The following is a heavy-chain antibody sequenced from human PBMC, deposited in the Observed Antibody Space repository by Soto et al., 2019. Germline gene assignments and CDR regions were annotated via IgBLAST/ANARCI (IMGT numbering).Heavy chain of an antibody. J-gene: IGHJ5*02. D-gene: IGHD6-6*01. CDR3: ARGQQLVANWLDP. CDR1: GFPFSDSY. CDR2: ISSTGSTP. V-gene: IGHV3-11*01. Sequence: VGSLRLSCAASGFPFSDSYMAWIRHAPGKGLEEIATISSTGSTPYYADSVKGRFTISRDNAQNSLYLEMNNLRAEDTAVYYCARGQQLVANWLDPWGQGILVTVSS.